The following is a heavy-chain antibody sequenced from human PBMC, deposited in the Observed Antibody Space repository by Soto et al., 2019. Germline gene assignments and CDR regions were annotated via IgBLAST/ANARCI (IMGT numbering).Heavy chain of an antibody. D-gene: IGHD6-13*01. CDR3: AHTSTAAGLDF. Sequence: QITLKESGPPLVRPTQTLTLTCTFSGFSLSTNGLGVGWIRQPPGQALEWLALIYWDDDKRYSPSLETRLTITKDTSKNHVALTMTNMDPLDTATYYCAHTSTAAGLDFWGQGTLVTVSS. CDR1: GFSLSTNGLG. J-gene: IGHJ4*02. V-gene: IGHV2-5*02. CDR2: IYWDDDK.